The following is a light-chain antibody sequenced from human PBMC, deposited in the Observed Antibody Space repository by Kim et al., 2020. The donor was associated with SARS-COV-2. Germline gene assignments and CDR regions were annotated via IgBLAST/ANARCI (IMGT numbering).Light chain of an antibody. V-gene: IGKV4-1*01. CDR3: HQYYSSPYT. CDR1: QSVLETSKNKNY. CDR2: WAS. Sequence: RATINCKSSQSVLETSKNKNYLTWYQQKPGQAPKLLISWASTRESGVPDRFSGSGSETDFTLSICSLQAEDVAVYYCHQYYSSPYTFGQGTKLEI. J-gene: IGKJ2*01.